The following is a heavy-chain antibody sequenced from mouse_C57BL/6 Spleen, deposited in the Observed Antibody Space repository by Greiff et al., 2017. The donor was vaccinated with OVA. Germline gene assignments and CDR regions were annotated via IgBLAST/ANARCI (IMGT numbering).Heavy chain of an antibody. J-gene: IGHJ3*01. Sequence: VQLQQSGAELVKPGASVKLSCTASGFNIKDYYMHWVKQRTEQGLEWIGRIDPEDGETKYAPQFQGKATITADTSSNTAYLQLSSLTAEDAAVYYCARSWFADWGQGTLVTVSA. CDR2: IDPEDGET. CDR1: GFNIKDYY. V-gene: IGHV14-2*01. CDR3: ARSWFAD.